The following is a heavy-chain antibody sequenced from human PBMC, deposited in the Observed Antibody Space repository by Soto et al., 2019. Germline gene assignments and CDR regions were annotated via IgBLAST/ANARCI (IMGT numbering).Heavy chain of an antibody. D-gene: IGHD6-13*01. J-gene: IGHJ5*02. CDR2: IRYDGSNK. CDR3: ARGPIAAAGTRNWFDP. V-gene: IGHV3-33*01. CDR1: GFTFSSYG. Sequence: QVQLVESGGGVVQPGRSLRLSCAASGFTFSSYGMHWVRQAPGKGLEWVAVIRYDGSNKYYADSVKGRFTISRDNSKNTLYLQMNSLRAEDTAVYYCARGPIAAAGTRNWFDPLGQGTLVTVSS.